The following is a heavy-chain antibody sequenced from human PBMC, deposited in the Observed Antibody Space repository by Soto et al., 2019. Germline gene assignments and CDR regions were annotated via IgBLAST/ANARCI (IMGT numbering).Heavy chain of an antibody. CDR3: VRERAPFDAFDV. J-gene: IGHJ3*01. Sequence: QVQLVESGGGVVQPGRSLRLSCAASGFTFSNYGMHWVRQAPGKGLEWVTVIWVDGINKYYADSVKGRFTISRDNSKNTLDLRMDGLRAEDTAVYYCVRERAPFDAFDVWGQGTMVTVSS. CDR2: IWVDGINK. V-gene: IGHV3-33*01. CDR1: GFTFSNYG.